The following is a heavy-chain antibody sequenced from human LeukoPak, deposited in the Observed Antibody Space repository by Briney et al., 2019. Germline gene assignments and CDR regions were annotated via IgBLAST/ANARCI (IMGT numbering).Heavy chain of an antibody. D-gene: IGHD4-17*01. CDR2: ISYDGSNK. CDR1: GFTFSSYA. V-gene: IGHV3-30*04. CDR3: ARVSPNTVTTLQYFDY. Sequence: GGSLRLSCAASGFTFSSYAMHWVRQAPGKGLEWVAVISYDGSNKYYADSVKGRFTISRDNSKNSLYLQMNSLRAEDTAVYYCARVSPNTVTTLQYFDYWGQGTLVTVSS. J-gene: IGHJ4*02.